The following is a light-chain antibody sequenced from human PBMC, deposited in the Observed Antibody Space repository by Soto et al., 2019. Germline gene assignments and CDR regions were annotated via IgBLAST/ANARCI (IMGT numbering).Light chain of an antibody. V-gene: IGKV3-11*01. CDR3: QQRSNWPLT. CDR1: QSIGSY. CDR2: DAS. J-gene: IGKJ4*01. Sequence: EIVLTQSPTTLSLSPGERATLSCRASQSIGSYLAWYQQKPGQAPRLLMYDASNRATGIPARFSASGSGADFTLTISSLEAEDFAVYYCQQRSNWPLTFGGGTRLEIK.